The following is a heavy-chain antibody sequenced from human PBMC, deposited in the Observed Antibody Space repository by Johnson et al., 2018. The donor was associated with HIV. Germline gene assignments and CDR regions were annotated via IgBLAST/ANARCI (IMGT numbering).Heavy chain of an antibody. CDR1: GFTFSDYG. V-gene: IGHV3-NL1*01. J-gene: IGHJ3*02. D-gene: IGHD3-3*01. CDR2: IYSGGST. Sequence: QVQLVESGGGVVQPGRSLRLSCAASGFTFSDYGMHWVRQAPGKGLEWVSVIYSGGSTYYADSVKGRFTISRDNSKNTLYLQMNSLRVEDTAMYYCARGPILEWLSGDGFDMWGQGTTVTVSS. CDR3: ARGPILEWLSGDGFDM.